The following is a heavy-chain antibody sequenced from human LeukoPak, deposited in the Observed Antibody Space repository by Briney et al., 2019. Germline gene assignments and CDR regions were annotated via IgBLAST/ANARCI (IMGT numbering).Heavy chain of an antibody. J-gene: IGHJ3*02. Sequence: PSQTLSLTCTVPGGSISSGDYYWSWIRQPPGKGLEWIGYIYYSGSTYYNPSLKSRVTISVDTSKNQFSLKLSSVTAADTAVYYCAREGEYYYGSGSYYFGAFDIWGQGTMVTVSS. CDR2: IYYSGST. CDR1: GGSISSGDYY. V-gene: IGHV4-30-4*01. CDR3: AREGEYYYGSGSYYFGAFDI. D-gene: IGHD3-10*01.